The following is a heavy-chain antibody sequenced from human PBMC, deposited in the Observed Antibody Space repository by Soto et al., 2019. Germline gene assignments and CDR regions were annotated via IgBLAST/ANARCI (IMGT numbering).Heavy chain of an antibody. CDR2: INAGNGNT. V-gene: IGHV1-3*01. CDR1: GYTFTSYA. D-gene: IGHD5-18*01. Sequence: VXXVKVSCKASGYTFTSYAMHWVRQAPGQRLEWMGWINAGNGNTKYSQKFQGRVTITRDTSASTAYMELSSLRSEDTAVYYCARGLNGYLHYFDYWGQGTLVTVSS. J-gene: IGHJ4*02. CDR3: ARGLNGYLHYFDY.